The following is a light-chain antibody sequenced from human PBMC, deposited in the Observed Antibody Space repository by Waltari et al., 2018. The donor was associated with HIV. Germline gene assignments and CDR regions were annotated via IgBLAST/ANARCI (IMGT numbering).Light chain of an antibody. CDR1: VVATNF. J-gene: IGLJ2*01. CDR3: YCAADKNV. Sequence: SFDLTQPSSVSVSPGQTARIPCSGTVVATNFVRWFQQKPGRPPTLVIYKDTERPSEIPERFSGSSSGTTATLTITGAQVEDEADYYCYCAADKNVLGGGIKLTVL. CDR2: KDT. V-gene: IGLV3-27*01.